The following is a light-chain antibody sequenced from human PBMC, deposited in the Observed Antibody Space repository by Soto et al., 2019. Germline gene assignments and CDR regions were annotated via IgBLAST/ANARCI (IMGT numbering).Light chain of an antibody. CDR3: HQVYTYPRT. Sequence: DIQLTQSPSSLSASFRDRVTITCRASQGVRSYLAWFQQRPGKAPKLLIFGASTLQNGVPARFSGGGFGTEFTLTITSLQPEDFATYYCHQVYTYPRTFGQGTKVDI. CDR1: QGVRSY. CDR2: GAS. J-gene: IGKJ1*01. V-gene: IGKV1-9*01.